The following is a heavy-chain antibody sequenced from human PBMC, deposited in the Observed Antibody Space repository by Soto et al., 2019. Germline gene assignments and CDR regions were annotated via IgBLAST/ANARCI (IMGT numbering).Heavy chain of an antibody. V-gene: IGHV3-15*07. CDR1: RFNFSADW. J-gene: IGHJ4*02. Sequence: EMQLVQSGGGLVKPGGSLRLSCVASRFNFSADWLNWIRQAPGKGLEWVGRINPKSEGETAAYAAPVRGRFTISRDDSQHTLRLQMDSLKTEDRAVYYCAAGPYSGGLPWGLGVLVTVSS. CDR3: AAGPYSGGLP. CDR2: INPKSEGETA. D-gene: IGHD6-19*01.